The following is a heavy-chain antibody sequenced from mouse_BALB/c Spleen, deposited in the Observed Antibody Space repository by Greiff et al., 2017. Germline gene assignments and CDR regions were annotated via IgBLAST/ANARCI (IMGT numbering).Heavy chain of an antibody. D-gene: IGHD2-14*01. J-gene: IGHJ2*01. Sequence: VQLQQPGAELVKPGASVKLSCKASGYTFTSYWMHWVKQRPGQGLEWIGEINPSNGRTNYNEKFKSKATLTVDKSSSTAYMQLSSLTSEDSAVYDCARRGGYEADVGDWGQGTTLTVSS. CDR3: ARRGGYEADVGD. V-gene: IGHV1S81*02. CDR2: INPSNGRT. CDR1: GYTFTSYW.